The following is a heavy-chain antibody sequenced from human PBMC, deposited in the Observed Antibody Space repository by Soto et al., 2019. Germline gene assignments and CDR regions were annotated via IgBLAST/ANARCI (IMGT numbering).Heavy chain of an antibody. CDR2: TYYRSKWYN. J-gene: IGHJ5*01. Sequence: SQTLSLTCAISGDSVSSNIVTWDWIRQSPSRGLEWLGRTYYRSKWYNDYAVSVKGRITINPDTSNNQLSLQLNSVTPDDTAVYYCARLIGNSWLDSWGQGTLVTVSS. CDR3: ARLIGNSWLDS. CDR1: GDSVSSNIVT. V-gene: IGHV6-1*01. D-gene: IGHD2-8*01.